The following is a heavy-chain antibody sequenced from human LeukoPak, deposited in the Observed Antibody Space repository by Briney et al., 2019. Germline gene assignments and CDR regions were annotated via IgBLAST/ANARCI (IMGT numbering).Heavy chain of an antibody. CDR1: GFTFSSYW. D-gene: IGHD3-10*01. Sequence: GGSLRLSCAASGFTFSSYWMSWVRQAPGKGLEWVANIKQDGSEKYYVDSVKGRFTISRDNAKNSLYLQMNSLRAEDTAVYYCARELDHYYGSVFDPWGQGTLVTVPS. CDR2: IKQDGSEK. J-gene: IGHJ5*02. CDR3: ARELDHYYGSVFDP. V-gene: IGHV3-7*03.